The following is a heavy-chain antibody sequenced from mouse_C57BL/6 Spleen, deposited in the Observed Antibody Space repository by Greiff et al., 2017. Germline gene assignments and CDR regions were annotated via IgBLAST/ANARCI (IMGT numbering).Heavy chain of an antibody. CDR3: ARTGTRGDYFDY. V-gene: IGHV5-9*01. CDR1: GFTFSSYT. CDR2: ISGGGGNT. J-gene: IGHJ2*01. Sequence: EVQVVESGGGLVKPGGSLKLSCAASGFTFSSYTMSWVRQTPEKRLEWVATISGGGGNTYYPDSVKGRFTISRDNAKNTLYLQMSSLRSEDTALYYCARTGTRGDYFDYWGQGTTLTVSS. D-gene: IGHD4-1*01.